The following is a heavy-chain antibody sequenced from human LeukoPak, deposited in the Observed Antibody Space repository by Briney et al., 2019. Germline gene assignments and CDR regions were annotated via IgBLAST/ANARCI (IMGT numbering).Heavy chain of an antibody. CDR1: GFTFSSYS. CDR2: ISGTSSTI. J-gene: IGHJ4*02. D-gene: IGHD3-3*01. CDR3: ARDIGSGYDLWSGYYPLDY. Sequence: PGGSLRLSCAASGFTFSSYSMNWVRQAPGKGLEWVSYISGTSSTIYYADSVKGRFTISRDNAKNSLYLQMNSLRDEDTAVYYCARDIGSGYDLWSGYYPLDYWGQGTLVTVSS. V-gene: IGHV3-48*02.